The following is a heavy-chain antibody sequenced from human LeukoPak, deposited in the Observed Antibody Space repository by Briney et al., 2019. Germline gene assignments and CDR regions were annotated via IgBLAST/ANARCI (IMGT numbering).Heavy chain of an antibody. D-gene: IGHD3-3*01. V-gene: IGHV4-61*02. CDR3: ASSFGVANYYYGMDV. Sequence: SETLSLTCTVSGGSISSGSYYWSWIRQPAGTGLEWIGRIYTSGSTNYNPSLKSRVTISVDTSKNQFSLKLSSVTAADTAVYYCASSFGVANYYYGMDVWGQGTTVTVSS. CDR2: IYTSGST. CDR1: GGSISSGSYY. J-gene: IGHJ6*02.